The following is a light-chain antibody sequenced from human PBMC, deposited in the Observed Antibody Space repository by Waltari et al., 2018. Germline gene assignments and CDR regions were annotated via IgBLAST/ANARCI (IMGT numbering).Light chain of an antibody. V-gene: IGLV1-44*01. CDR3: AAWDDSPDGLV. Sequence: QSVLTQPPSASGTPGQRVTIPCSGSRSNIGSSTVNWYQQLPGSAPKLLIYTNNQRPSGVPDRFSGSKSGTSASLAISGLQSEDEAVYYCAAWDDSPDGLVFGGGTKLTVL. CDR2: TNN. J-gene: IGLJ3*02. CDR1: RSNIGSST.